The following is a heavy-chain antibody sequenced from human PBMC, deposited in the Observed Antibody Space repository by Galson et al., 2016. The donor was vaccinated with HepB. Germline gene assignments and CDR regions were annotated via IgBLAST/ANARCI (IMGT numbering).Heavy chain of an antibody. CDR3: IIAVAGLFDY. Sequence: SLRLSCAASGFTFSGPAMHWVRQASGKGLEWVGRIRSKANSYATAYAASVKGRFTISRDDSKNTAYLQMNSLKTEDTAVYYCIIAVAGLFDYWGQGTLVTVSS. CDR1: GFTFSGPA. V-gene: IGHV3-73*01. CDR2: IRSKANSYAT. J-gene: IGHJ4*02. D-gene: IGHD6-19*01.